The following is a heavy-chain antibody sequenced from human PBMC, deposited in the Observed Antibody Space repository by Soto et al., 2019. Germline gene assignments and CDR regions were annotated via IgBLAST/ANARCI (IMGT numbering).Heavy chain of an antibody. CDR1: GFTFSSYW. Sequence: GGSLRLSCAASGFTFSSYWMHWARHAPGEGLVWVSRINSDGSSTNYADSVKGRFTISRDNAKNTLYLQMNSLRAEDTAVYYCARVTVGATLFEYWGQGTLVTVSS. J-gene: IGHJ4*02. CDR3: ARVTVGATLFEY. CDR2: INSDGSST. D-gene: IGHD1-26*01. V-gene: IGHV3-74*01.